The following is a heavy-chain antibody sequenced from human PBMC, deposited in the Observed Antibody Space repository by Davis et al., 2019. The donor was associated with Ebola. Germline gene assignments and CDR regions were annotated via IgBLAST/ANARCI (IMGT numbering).Heavy chain of an antibody. D-gene: IGHD6-19*01. J-gene: IGHJ4*02. Sequence: MPSETLSLTCTVSGGSISSSSYYWSWIRQPPGKGLEWIGEINHSGSTNYNPSLKSRVTISVDTSKNQFSLKLSSVTAAATAGYYCARGDSSGWYVLDYWGQGTLVTVSS. CDR3: ARGDSSGWYVLDY. CDR2: INHSGST. V-gene: IGHV4-39*07. CDR1: GGSISSSSYY.